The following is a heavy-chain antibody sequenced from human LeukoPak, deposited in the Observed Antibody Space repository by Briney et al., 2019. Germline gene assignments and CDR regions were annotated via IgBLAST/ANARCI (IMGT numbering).Heavy chain of an antibody. J-gene: IGHJ2*01. CDR1: GFSFNRRG. D-gene: IGHD6-6*01. CDR2: VSTTGDIR. Sequence: GGSLRLSCATSGFSFNRRGMNWVRHPPGKGLEWLSYVSTTGDIRHYADSVTGRFTISRDNAENALHLQMNSLRVEDTAIYYCARYSRWGTGNWYFDLWGRGTLVTVSS. V-gene: IGHV3-48*03. CDR3: ARYSRWGTGNWYFDL.